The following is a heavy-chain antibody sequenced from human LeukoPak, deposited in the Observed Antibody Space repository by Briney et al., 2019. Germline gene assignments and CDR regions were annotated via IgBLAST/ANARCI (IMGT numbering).Heavy chain of an antibody. CDR3: AKSGGYGLIDY. V-gene: IGHV4-61*02. Sequence: SETLSLTCTVSGGSISSGSYYWSWIRQPAGKGLEWIGRIYTTGSTNYNPSLKSRVTISVDTPKNQFSLKLSSVTAADTAMYYCAKSGGYGLIDYWGQGTLVTVSS. D-gene: IGHD1-26*01. CDR2: IYTTGST. CDR1: GGSISSGSYY. J-gene: IGHJ4*02.